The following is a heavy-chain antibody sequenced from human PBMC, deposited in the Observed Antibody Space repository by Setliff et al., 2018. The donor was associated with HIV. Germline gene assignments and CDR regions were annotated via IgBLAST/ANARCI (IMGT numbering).Heavy chain of an antibody. D-gene: IGHD6-13*01. CDR3: ARSPSYRSSWEYYFDY. CDR2: IYTSGST. V-gene: IGHV4-61*02. Sequence: PSETLSLTCTVSGVSISSGSYYWSWIRQSAGKGLEWIGRIYTSGSTNDNPSLKSRITISVDTSNNQFSLRLSSVTAADTAVYYCARSPSYRSSWEYYFDYWGQGTLVTVSS. CDR1: GVSISSGSYY. J-gene: IGHJ4*02.